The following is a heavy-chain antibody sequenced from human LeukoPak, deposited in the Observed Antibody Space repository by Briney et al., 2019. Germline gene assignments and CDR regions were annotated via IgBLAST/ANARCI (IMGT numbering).Heavy chain of an antibody. V-gene: IGHV1-46*01. CDR3: ARNYYDSSGYYSGLDY. J-gene: IGHJ4*02. CDR1: GYTFTSYY. Sequence: ASVKVSCKASGYTFTSYYMHWVRQAPGQGLEWMGIINPSGGSTSYAQKFQGRVTMTRDTSTSTVYMELSSLRSEDTAVYYCARNYYDSSGYYSGLDYWGQGTPVTVSS. D-gene: IGHD3-22*01. CDR2: INPSGGST.